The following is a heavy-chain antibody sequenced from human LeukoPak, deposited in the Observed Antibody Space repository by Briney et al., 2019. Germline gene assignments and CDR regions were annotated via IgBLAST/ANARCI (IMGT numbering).Heavy chain of an antibody. CDR3: ARGGRGFCWSISCPNLDS. Sequence: SETLSLTXAVYGGTXXXXXXXXIRQXPGXXXXXXXXXXXSGSTHXXXXLXXXXXXXXDTSKNQFSLKLSSVTAADTAVYYCARGGRGFCWSISCPNLDSWGQGTLITVSS. CDR2: XXXSGST. J-gene: IGHJ5*01. D-gene: IGHD3-3*01. CDR1: GGTXXXXX. V-gene: IGHV4-34*01.